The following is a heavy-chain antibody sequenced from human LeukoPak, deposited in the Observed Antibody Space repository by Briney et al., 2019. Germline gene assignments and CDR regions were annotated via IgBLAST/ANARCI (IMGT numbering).Heavy chain of an antibody. CDR1: GGSISNNY. J-gene: IGHJ4*02. Sequence: PSETLSLTCTVSGGSISNNYWSWFRQPPGKGLEWIGYIYYSGSTNYNPSLKGRVTISVDTSKSQFSLKLSSVTAADTAVYYCASHKGFWGQGTLVTVSS. V-gene: IGHV4-59*01. CDR3: ASHKGF. CDR2: IYYSGST.